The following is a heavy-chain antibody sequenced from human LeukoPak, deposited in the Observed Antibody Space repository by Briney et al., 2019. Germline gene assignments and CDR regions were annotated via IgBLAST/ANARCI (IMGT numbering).Heavy chain of an antibody. CDR3: ARAPDYYYYYMDV. J-gene: IGHJ6*03. V-gene: IGHV1-69*02. CDR1: GGTFSSYT. Sequence: SVKVSCKASGGTFSSYTISWVRQAPGQGLEWMGRIIPILGIANYAQKFQGRVTITADKSTSAAYMELSSLRSEDTAVYYCARAPDYYYYYMDVWGKGTTVTVSS. CDR2: IIPILGIA.